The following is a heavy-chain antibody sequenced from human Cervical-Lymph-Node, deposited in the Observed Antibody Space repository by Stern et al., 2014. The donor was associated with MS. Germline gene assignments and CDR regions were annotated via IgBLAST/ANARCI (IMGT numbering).Heavy chain of an antibody. J-gene: IGHJ3*02. Sequence: HLVESGPEVKKPGTSVKVSCKASGFTFTSSAVQWVRQARGQGLAWIGWIVVGRGHPNCAQKFQERVAITRDMSASTAYMELSSLRSEDTAVYYCAAEPMYYSDSVGAFDIWGQGTMVTVSS. V-gene: IGHV1-58*01. CDR1: GFTFTSSA. CDR3: AAEPMYYSDSVGAFDI. D-gene: IGHD3-22*01. CDR2: IVVGRGHP.